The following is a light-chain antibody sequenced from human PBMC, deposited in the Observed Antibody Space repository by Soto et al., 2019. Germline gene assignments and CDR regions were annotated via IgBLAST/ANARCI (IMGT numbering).Light chain of an antibody. J-gene: IGKJ2*01. CDR3: QQYGSSPQT. CDR1: QSFSANF. Sequence: IVLTQSPGTLSLSPGESATLSCRASQSFSANFVAWYQQKFGQSPRLLIYAASKRATGVAERFSGSGSATEFTLTISSLEPEDSALYHCQQYGSSPQTFGQGTRLELK. V-gene: IGKV3-20*01. CDR2: AAS.